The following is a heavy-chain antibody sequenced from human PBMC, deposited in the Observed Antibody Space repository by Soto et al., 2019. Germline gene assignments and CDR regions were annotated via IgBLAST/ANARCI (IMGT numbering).Heavy chain of an antibody. CDR2: ISGSGGRT. J-gene: IGHJ6*02. CDR3: AKGIYYDSSGYYPRLRYYGMDV. Sequence: GGSLRLSCAASGFTFSSNAMSWVRQAPGKGLEWVSAISGSGGRTYNADSVKGRFTISRDNSKNTLYLQMNSLRAEDTAVYYCAKGIYYDSSGYYPRLRYYGMDVWGQGTTVTVSS. D-gene: IGHD3-22*01. CDR1: GFTFSSNA. V-gene: IGHV3-23*01.